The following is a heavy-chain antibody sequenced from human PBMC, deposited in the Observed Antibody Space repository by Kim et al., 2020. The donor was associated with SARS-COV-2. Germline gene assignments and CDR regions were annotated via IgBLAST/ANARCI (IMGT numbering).Heavy chain of an antibody. CDR1: GYTFTSYG. V-gene: IGHV1-18*01. D-gene: IGHD3-3*01. Sequence: ASVKVSCKASGYTFTSYGISWVRQAPGQGLEWMGWISAYNGNTNYAQKLQGRVTMTTDTSTSTAYMELRSLRSDDTAVYYCARVSRPITILGVVIIDPRNYYYGMDVWGQGTTVTVS. CDR3: ARVSRPITILGVVIIDPRNYYYGMDV. CDR2: ISAYNGNT. J-gene: IGHJ6*02.